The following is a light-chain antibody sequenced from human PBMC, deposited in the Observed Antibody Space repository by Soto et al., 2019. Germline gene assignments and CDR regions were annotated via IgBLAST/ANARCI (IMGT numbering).Light chain of an antibody. CDR2: KAS. Sequence: DIQMTQSPSTLSASVGDRVTITCRASQKINTWLAWYQQKPGKAPKVLIDKASSLQSGVPSRFSRGGSGTEFTLTISSLQPDDVATYYCQQFNTYYPTFGQGTKVEIK. CDR1: QKINTW. J-gene: IGKJ1*01. CDR3: QQFNTYYPT. V-gene: IGKV1-5*03.